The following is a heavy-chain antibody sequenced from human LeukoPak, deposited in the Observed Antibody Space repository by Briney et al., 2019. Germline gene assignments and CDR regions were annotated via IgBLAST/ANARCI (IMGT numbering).Heavy chain of an antibody. V-gene: IGHV3-48*03. Sequence: GGSLRLSCAASGFTFSSYEMNWVRQAPGKGLEWVSYISSSGSTIYYADSVKGRFTISRDNAKNTLYLQMNSLRAEDTAVYYCARAPAPLTTVTTGYYYYMDVWGKGTTVTVSS. CDR2: ISSSGSTI. D-gene: IGHD4-17*01. CDR3: ARAPAPLTTVTTGYYYYMDV. CDR1: GFTFSSYE. J-gene: IGHJ6*03.